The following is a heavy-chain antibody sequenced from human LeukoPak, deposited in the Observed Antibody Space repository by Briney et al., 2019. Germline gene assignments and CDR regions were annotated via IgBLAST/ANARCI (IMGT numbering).Heavy chain of an antibody. V-gene: IGHV3-9*03. Sequence: GRSLRFSCAASGFTFDDYAMHWVRQAPGKGLEWGSSISWNSGSIGYADSVKGRFTISRDNAKNSLYLQMNSLRAEDMALYYCAKAGYCSSTSCYGLDYWGQGTLVTVSS. J-gene: IGHJ4*02. CDR3: AKAGYCSSTSCYGLDY. D-gene: IGHD2-2*01. CDR1: GFTFDDYA. CDR2: ISWNSGSI.